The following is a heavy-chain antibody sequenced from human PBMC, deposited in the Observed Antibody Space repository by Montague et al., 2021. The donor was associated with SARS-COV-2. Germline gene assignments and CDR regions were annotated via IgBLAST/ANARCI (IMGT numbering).Heavy chain of an antibody. V-gene: IGHV4-39*01. CDR1: GDSISSSSYN. CDR2: VHYSGRP. Sequence: SETLSLTCTVSGDSISSSSYNWGWIRQPPGKGLEWIGSVHYSGRPYYNPSLKSRVTIYVDTPKNQLSLKLSSVTAADTAVYYCTRHVHMTWPEPSPGFDYGGQGTLVTVAS. J-gene: IGHJ4*02. CDR3: TRHVHMTWPEPSPGFDY. D-gene: IGHD1-1*01.